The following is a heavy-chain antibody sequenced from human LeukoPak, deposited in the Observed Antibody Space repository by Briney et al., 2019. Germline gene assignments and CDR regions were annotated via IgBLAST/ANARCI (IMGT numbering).Heavy chain of an antibody. CDR1: GGSFSGYY. J-gene: IGHJ6*03. CDR2: ITHSGST. CDR3: ARGRSGFWSGYDYYMDV. Sequence: SETLSLTCAVYGGSFSGYYWSWIRQPPGKGLEWIGEITHSGSTNYNPSLKSRVTISVDTSKNQFSLKLSSVTAADTAGYYCARGRSGFWSGYDYYMDVWGKGTTVTVSS. D-gene: IGHD3-3*01. V-gene: IGHV4-34*01.